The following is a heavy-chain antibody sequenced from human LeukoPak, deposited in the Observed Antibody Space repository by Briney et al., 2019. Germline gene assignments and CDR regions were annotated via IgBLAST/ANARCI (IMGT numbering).Heavy chain of an antibody. CDR2: ILHSGST. D-gene: IGHD4-17*01. CDR3: ARRPSGANWFDP. Sequence: SETLSLTCTVSGDSISSYYWNWIRQPPGKGLEWIGYILHSGSTNYNPSLRSRVTISVDTSKNQFSLKVNSVTAADTAVYYCARRPSGANWFDPWGQGTLVTVSS. CDR1: GDSISSYY. J-gene: IGHJ5*02. V-gene: IGHV4-59*01.